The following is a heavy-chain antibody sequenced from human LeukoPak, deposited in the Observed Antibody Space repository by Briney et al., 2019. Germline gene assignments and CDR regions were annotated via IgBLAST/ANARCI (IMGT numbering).Heavy chain of an antibody. CDR2: INPNSGGT. CDR3: ARVHAGSGSYSWFDP. D-gene: IGHD3-10*01. CDR1: GYTFTGYY. Sequence: GASVKVSCKASGYTFTGYYMHWVRQAPGQGLEWMGWINPNSGGTNYAQKFQGRVTMTRDTSISTAYMELSRLRSDDTAVYYCARVHAGSGSYSWFDPWGQGTLVTVSS. J-gene: IGHJ5*02. V-gene: IGHV1-2*02.